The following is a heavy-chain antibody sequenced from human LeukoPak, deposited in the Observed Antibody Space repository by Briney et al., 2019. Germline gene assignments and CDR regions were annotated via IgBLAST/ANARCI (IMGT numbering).Heavy chain of an antibody. CDR3: ARLAITGTRKYYFDY. V-gene: IGHV1-69*13. CDR2: IIPIFGTA. Sequence: GASVKVSCKASGGTFSSYAISWVRQAPGQGLEWMGGIIPIFGTANYAQKFQGRVTITADESTSTAYMGLSSLRSEDTAVYYCARLAITGTRKYYFDYWGQGTLVTVSS. CDR1: GGTFSSYA. J-gene: IGHJ4*02. D-gene: IGHD1-20*01.